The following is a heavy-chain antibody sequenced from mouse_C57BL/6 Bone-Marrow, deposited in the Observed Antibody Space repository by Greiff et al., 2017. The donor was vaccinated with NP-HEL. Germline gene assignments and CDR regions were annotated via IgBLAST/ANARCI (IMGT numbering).Heavy chain of an antibody. V-gene: IGHV1-76*01. CDR1: GYTFTDYY. J-gene: IGHJ4*01. CDR2: IYPGSGNT. Sequence: QVQLQQSGAELVRPGASVKLSCKASGYTFTDYYINWVKQRPGQGLEWIARIYPGSGNTYYNEKFKGKATLTAEKSSSTAYMQLSSLTSEDSAVYFCAREVWLRRSPYYAMDYWGQGTSVTVSS. CDR3: AREVWLRRSPYYAMDY. D-gene: IGHD2-2*01.